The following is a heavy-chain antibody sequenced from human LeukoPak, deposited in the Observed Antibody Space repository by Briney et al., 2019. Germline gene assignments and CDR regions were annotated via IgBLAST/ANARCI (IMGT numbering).Heavy chain of an antibody. J-gene: IGHJ4*02. D-gene: IGHD5-18*01. CDR2: IYHSGST. CDR1: GYSISSGYY. CDR3: ARDSGYSYGATVDY. Sequence: SETLSLTCAVSGYSISSGYYWGWIRQPPGKGLEWIGSIYHSGSTYYNPSLKSRATISVDTSKNQFSLKLSSVTAADTAVYYCARDSGYSYGATVDYWGQGTLVTVSS. V-gene: IGHV4-38-2*02.